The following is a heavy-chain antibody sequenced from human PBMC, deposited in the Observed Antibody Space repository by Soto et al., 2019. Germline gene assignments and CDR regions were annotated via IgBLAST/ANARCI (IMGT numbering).Heavy chain of an antibody. CDR3: AREMIANNSY. J-gene: IGHJ4*02. V-gene: IGHV3-21*01. CDR1: GFTFSSYS. D-gene: IGHD3-22*01. CDR2: ISSSSSYI. Sequence: EVQLVESGGGLVKPGGSLRLSCAASGFTFSSYSMNWVRQAPGKGLEWVSSISSSSSYIYYADSVKGRFTISRDNAKNSPYLQMNSLRAEDTAVYYCAREMIANNSYWGQGTLVTVSS.